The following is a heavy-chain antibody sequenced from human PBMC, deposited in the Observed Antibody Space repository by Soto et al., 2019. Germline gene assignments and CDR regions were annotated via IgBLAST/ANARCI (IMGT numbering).Heavy chain of an antibody. CDR2: ISGSGGST. Sequence: EVQLLESGGGLVQPGGSLRLSCAASGFTFSSYAMRWVRQAPGKGLEWVSAISGSGGSTYYAESVKGRFTISRDNSKNTMYPQLNSLRGEDTAMYYIAGRGSGSYYDYWGQGALVTVSS. CDR1: GFTFSSYA. D-gene: IGHD1-26*01. J-gene: IGHJ4*02. CDR3: AGRGSGSYYDY. V-gene: IGHV3-23*01.